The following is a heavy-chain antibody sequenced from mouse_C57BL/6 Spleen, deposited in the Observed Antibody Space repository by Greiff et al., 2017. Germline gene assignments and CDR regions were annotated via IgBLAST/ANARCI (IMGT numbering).Heavy chain of an antibody. CDR1: GYAFSSSW. CDR3: ANSNPYWYFDV. D-gene: IGHD2-5*01. V-gene: IGHV1-82*01. J-gene: IGHJ1*03. CDR2: IYPGDGDT. Sequence: VQLQESGPELVKPGASVKISCKASGYAFSSSWMNWVKQRPGKGLEWIGRIYPGDGDTNYNGKFKGKATLTADKSSSTAYMQLSSLTSEDSAVYFCANSNPYWYFDVWGTGTTVTVSS.